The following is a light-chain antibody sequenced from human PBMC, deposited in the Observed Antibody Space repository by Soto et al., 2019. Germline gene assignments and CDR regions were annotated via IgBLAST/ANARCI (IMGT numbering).Light chain of an antibody. CDR2: LGS. V-gene: IGKV2-28*01. J-gene: IGKJ4*01. CDR1: QSLLHSNGFNY. Sequence: EIVMTQYPLSLPVTPGEPASISCRSRQSLLHSNGFNYLDWYLQNPGQSPQLLIFLGSNRASGVNDKFSGSGSGTDVTLKISRVEAEDVGVYWSMLALQTPLTFCGGSKVDI. CDR3: MLALQTPLT.